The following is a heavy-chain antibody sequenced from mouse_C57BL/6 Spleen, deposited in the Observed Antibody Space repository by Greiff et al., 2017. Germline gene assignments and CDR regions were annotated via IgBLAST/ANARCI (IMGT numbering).Heavy chain of an antibody. CDR3: TRDPLYYDYDPSMDY. D-gene: IGHD2-4*01. V-gene: IGHV5-9-1*02. CDR2: ISSGGDYI. Sequence: EVKLEESGEGLVKPGGSLKLSCAASGFTFSSYAMSWVRQTPEKRLEWVAYISSGGDYIYYADTVKGRFTISRDNARNTLYLQMSSLKSEDTAMYYCTRDPLYYDYDPSMDYWGQGTSVTVSS. J-gene: IGHJ4*01. CDR1: GFTFSSYA.